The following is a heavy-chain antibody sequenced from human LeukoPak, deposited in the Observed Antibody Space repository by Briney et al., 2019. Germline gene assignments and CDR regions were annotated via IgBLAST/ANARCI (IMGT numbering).Heavy chain of an antibody. CDR1: GYTFTNYG. CDR3: ARAEGVVVAAHIDV. CDR2: ISAYNGNT. Sequence: GASVKVSCKASGYTFTNYGIYWVRQAPGQGLEWMAWISAYNGNTNYAQKLQGRVTVTTDTSTSTAYMELRSLRSDDTAMYYCARAEGVVVAAHIDVWGKGTTVTASS. V-gene: IGHV1-18*01. J-gene: IGHJ6*03. D-gene: IGHD2-15*01.